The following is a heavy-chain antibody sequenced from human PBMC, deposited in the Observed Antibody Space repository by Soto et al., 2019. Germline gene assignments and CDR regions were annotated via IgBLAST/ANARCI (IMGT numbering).Heavy chain of an antibody. Sequence: GASVKVSCKASGGTFSSYAISWVRQAPGQGLEWMGGIIPIFGTANYAQKFQGRVTITADKSTSTAYMELSSLGSEDTAVYYCARAGGYCSSTSCSNWFDPWGQGTLVTVSS. CDR1: GGTFSSYA. CDR2: IIPIFGTA. CDR3: ARAGGYCSSTSCSNWFDP. V-gene: IGHV1-69*06. D-gene: IGHD2-2*01. J-gene: IGHJ5*02.